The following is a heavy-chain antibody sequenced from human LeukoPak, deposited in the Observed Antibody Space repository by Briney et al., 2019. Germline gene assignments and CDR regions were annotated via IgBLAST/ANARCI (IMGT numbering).Heavy chain of an antibody. J-gene: IGHJ6*02. CDR2: IIPIFGTA. V-gene: IGHV1-69*01. CDR1: GGTFSSYA. D-gene: IGHD1-26*01. Sequence: SVKVSCKASGGTFSSYAISWVRQAPGQGLEWMGGIIPIFGTANYAQKFQGRVTITADESTSTAYMELSSLRSEDTAVYYCASPGVYSGSYSAYYYGMDVWGQGTTVTVSS. CDR3: ASPGVYSGSYSAYYYGMDV.